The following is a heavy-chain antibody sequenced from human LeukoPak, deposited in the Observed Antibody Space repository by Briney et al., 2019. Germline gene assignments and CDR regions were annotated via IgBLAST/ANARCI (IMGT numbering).Heavy chain of an antibody. CDR2: IYYSGST. CDR1: GGSISSYY. J-gene: IGHJ6*02. D-gene: IGHD6-13*01. V-gene: IGHV4-59*01. Sequence: SETLSLTCTVSGGSISSYYWSWSRQPPGKGLEWIGYIYYSGSTNYNPSLKSRVTISVDTSKNQFSLKLSSVTAADTAVYYCARVGSSWLSYYYGMDVWGQGTTVTVSS. CDR3: ARVGSSWLSYYYGMDV.